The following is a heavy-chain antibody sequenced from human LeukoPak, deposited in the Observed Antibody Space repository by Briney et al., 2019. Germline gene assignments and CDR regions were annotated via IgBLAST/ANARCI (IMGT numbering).Heavy chain of an antibody. J-gene: IGHJ3*02. Sequence: PSETLSLTCTVSGGSISSSNYYWGWIRQPPGKGLEWIESMYYSGSTYYNPSLESRITISVDTSNNQFSLNLTSVTAADTALYYCATNLPGNPFDIWGQGTMGIVSP. CDR2: MYYSGST. CDR3: ATNLPGNPFDI. V-gene: IGHV4-39*01. CDR1: GGSISSSNYY. D-gene: IGHD1-14*01.